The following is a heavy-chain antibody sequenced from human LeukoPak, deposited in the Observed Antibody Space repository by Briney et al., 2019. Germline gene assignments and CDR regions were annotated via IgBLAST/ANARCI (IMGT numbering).Heavy chain of an antibody. J-gene: IGHJ4*02. CDR2: IDPSDSYT. CDR1: GYSFTSYW. D-gene: IGHD3-22*01. Sequence: GESLKISCMGSGYSFTSYWSSWVRQMPGKGLEWMGRIDPSDSYTNYSPSFQGHVTISADKSISTAYLQWSSLKASDTAMYYCARLGVDSSGPYYFDYWGQGTLVTVSS. V-gene: IGHV5-10-1*01. CDR3: ARLGVDSSGPYYFDY.